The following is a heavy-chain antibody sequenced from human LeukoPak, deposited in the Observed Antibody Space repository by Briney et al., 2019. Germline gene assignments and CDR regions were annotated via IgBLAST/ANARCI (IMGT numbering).Heavy chain of an antibody. CDR1: RPTFTDYY. CDR2: IISSSDFT. V-gene: IGHV3-11*03. CDR3: ARRYYDFLTGYYNWYFDL. Sequence: PGGSLILSCPAYRPTFTDYYTNWIRQAPEKGLEWVASIISSSDFTNYADSVKGRFTISRDNAKNSLYLQMNSLRADDTAVYYCARRYYDFLTGYYNWYFDLWGRGTLVTVSS. J-gene: IGHJ2*01. D-gene: IGHD3-9*01.